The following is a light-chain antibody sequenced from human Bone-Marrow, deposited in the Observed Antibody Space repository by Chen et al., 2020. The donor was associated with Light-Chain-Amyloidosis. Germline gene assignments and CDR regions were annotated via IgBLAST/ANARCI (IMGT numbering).Light chain of an antibody. CDR1: NSNIGASYD. CDR2: GNS. Sequence: QSVLTQPPSLSGAPGQRVTISCTGSNSNIGASYDVHWYQQLPGTAPKLLIYGNSNRLSGVPDRFSGSKSDTSASLSITGLQAEDEADYYCQSYDNSLSGNFVFGTGTKVTVL. CDR3: QSYDNSLSGNFV. J-gene: IGLJ1*01. V-gene: IGLV1-40*01.